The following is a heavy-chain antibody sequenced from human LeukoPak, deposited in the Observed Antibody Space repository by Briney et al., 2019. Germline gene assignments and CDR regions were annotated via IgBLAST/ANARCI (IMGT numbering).Heavy chain of an antibody. CDR2: IYYSGST. J-gene: IGHJ6*02. V-gene: IGHV4-59*01. CDR1: GGSTSSYY. Sequence: SETLSLTCTVSGGSTSSYYWGWIRQPPGKGLEWIGYIYYSGSTNYNPSLKSRVTISVDTSKNQFSLKLSSVTAADTAVYYCARGLMAAAGTSYYYYGMDVWGQGTTVTVSS. CDR3: ARGLMAAAGTSYYYYGMDV. D-gene: IGHD6-13*01.